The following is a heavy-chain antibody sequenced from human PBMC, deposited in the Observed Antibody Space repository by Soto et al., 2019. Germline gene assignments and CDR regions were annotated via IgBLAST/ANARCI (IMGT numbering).Heavy chain of an antibody. CDR2: IYHSGST. CDR3: ARFVAVAGENYYYYGMDV. J-gene: IGHJ6*02. V-gene: IGHV4-4*02. Sequence: SETLSLTCAVSGGSISSSSWWSWVRQPPGKGLEWIGEIYHSGSTNYNPSLKSRVTISVDKSKNQFSLKLSSVTAADTAVYYCARFVAVAGENYYYYGMDVWGQGTTVTV. D-gene: IGHD6-19*01. CDR1: GGSISSSSW.